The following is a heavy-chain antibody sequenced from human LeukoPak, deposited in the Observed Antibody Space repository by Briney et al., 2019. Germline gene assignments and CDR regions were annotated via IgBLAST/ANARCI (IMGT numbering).Heavy chain of an antibody. V-gene: IGHV4-59*01. D-gene: IGHD3-9*01. CDR1: GGSLSNYY. Sequence: PSETLSLTCTVSGGSLSNYYWNWIRQPPGKGLEWIAYIYYSGSTNYNPSLKSRVTISLDTSKNQFSLKLSSVTTADTAVYYCARMPDILTGLDSWGQGTLVTVSS. J-gene: IGHJ4*02. CDR2: IYYSGST. CDR3: ARMPDILTGLDS.